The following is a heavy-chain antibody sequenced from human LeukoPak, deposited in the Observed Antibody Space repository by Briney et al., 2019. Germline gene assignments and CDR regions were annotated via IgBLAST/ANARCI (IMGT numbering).Heavy chain of an antibody. Sequence: SETLSLTCTASGGSLRDYDWSWIRQPAGKGLEWIGRMFSGGSTYYNPSLKSRVTMSVDTSKNQFTLNLTSVTAADTAVYYCAREAIVDNWFDPWGQGTLVTVSS. CDR3: AREAIVDNWFDP. V-gene: IGHV4-4*07. CDR1: GGSLRDYD. J-gene: IGHJ5*02. CDR2: MFSGGST. D-gene: IGHD3-22*01.